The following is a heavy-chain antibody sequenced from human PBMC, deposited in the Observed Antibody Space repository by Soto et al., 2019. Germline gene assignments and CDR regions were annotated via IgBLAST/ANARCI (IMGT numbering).Heavy chain of an antibody. D-gene: IGHD6-19*01. CDR3: AAKLYSRGGGH. CDR1: GFTFSSSA. V-gene: IGHV1-58*02. CDR2: IVVGSGHT. J-gene: IGHJ4*02. Sequence: QMQLVQSGPEVKKPGTSVKVSCKASGFTFSSSAMQWVRQARGQRLEWIGWIVVGSGHTNYAQKFQERVTITRDMSTTTAYMELNSLRFEDTAVYYCAAKLYSRGGGHWGQGTLVTVSS.